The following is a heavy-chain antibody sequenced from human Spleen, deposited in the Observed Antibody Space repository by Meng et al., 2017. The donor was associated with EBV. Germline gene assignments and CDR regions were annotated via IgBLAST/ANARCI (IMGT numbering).Heavy chain of an antibody. V-gene: IGHV4-4*02. CDR2: FHHSGST. J-gene: IGHJ4*02. Sequence: VERTAQGPGLPKPSGTPSLTGRVAGATISSSKWWRWARQPPGKGLGCIEKFHHSGSTNFHPSLKSRVTISEDKTKNLFSLQLSSVAAADTALYYCATTYGDDYHYFDYWGQGTLVTVSS. CDR1: GATISSSKW. CDR3: ATTYGDDYHYFDY. D-gene: IGHD4-17*01.